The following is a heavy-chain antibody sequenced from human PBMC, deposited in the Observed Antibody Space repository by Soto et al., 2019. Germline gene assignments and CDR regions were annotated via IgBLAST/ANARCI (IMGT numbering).Heavy chain of an antibody. CDR2: IYYSGST. V-gene: IGHV4-31*03. D-gene: IGHD6-13*01. J-gene: IGHJ4*02. CDR1: GGSISSGGYY. Sequence: QVQLQESGPGLVKPSQTLSLTCTVSGGSISSGGYYWSWIRQHPGKGLEWIGYIYYSGSTYYNPSLKSRVTISVDTSKNQYSLKLSSVTAADTAVYYCARVFRSSSWYGMGTGFDYWCQGTLVTVSS. CDR3: ARVFRSSSWYGMGTGFDY.